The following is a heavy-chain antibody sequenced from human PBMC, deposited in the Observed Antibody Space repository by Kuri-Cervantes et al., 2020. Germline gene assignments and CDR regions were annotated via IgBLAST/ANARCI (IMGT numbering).Heavy chain of an antibody. CDR1: GFTFSSYS. Sequence: GESLKISCAASGFTFSSYSMNWVRQAPGKGLEWVSCISSSSSYIYYADSVKGRFTISRDNAKNSLYLQMNSLRAEDTAVYYCARDSSDSSGYYWDWFDPWGQGTLVTVSS. CDR2: ISSSSSYI. J-gene: IGHJ5*02. V-gene: IGHV3-21*01. CDR3: ARDSSDSSGYYWDWFDP. D-gene: IGHD3-22*01.